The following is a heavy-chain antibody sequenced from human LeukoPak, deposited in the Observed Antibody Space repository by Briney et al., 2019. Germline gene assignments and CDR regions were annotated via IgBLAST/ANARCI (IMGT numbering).Heavy chain of an antibody. V-gene: IGHV3-30*18. Sequence: GGSLRLSCAASGFTFSDYGMHWVRQAPGKGLEWVAVISYDGSNKYYADSVKGRFTLYRDNPKNTLYLQMNRLRTEDTAVYYCAKVKTSSFYYFDNWGQGTLVTVSS. D-gene: IGHD2-2*01. J-gene: IGHJ4*02. CDR3: AKVKTSSFYYFDN. CDR2: ISYDGSNK. CDR1: GFTFSDYG.